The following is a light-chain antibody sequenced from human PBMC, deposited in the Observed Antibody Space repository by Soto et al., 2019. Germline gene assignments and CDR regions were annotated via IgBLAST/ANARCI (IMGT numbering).Light chain of an antibody. CDR2: GAS. CDR1: QSVSTN. Sequence: EIVMTQSPAPLSLSPGERATLSCRTSQSVSTNFAWYQQKPGQAPRLLIYGASTRATGIPARFSGSGSGTEFTLTISSLQSEDFAVYYCQQSNKWPPWTFGQGTKVEIK. V-gene: IGKV3-15*01. J-gene: IGKJ1*01. CDR3: QQSNKWPPWT.